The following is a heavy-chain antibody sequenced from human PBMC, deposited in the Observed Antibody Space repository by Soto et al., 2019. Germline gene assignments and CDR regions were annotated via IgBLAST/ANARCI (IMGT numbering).Heavy chain of an antibody. J-gene: IGHJ4*02. CDR2: IIPLFGTA. V-gene: IGHV1-69*01. CDR1: GGTFSSYS. Sequence: QVQLVQSGAEVKKPGSSVKVSCTASGGTFSSYSINWVRQAPGQGLEWMGEIIPLFGTATYAQKFQGRVTITADEATSTAYMELSSLRSEDTAVYYCARDGGRHSGGIDYWGQGTLVTVSS. D-gene: IGHD1-26*01. CDR3: ARDGGRHSGGIDY.